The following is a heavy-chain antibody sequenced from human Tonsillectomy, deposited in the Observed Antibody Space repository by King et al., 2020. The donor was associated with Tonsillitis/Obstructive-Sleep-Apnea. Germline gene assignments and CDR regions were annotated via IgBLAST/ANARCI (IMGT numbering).Heavy chain of an antibody. Sequence: VQLVESGGGLVKPGGSLRLSCAASGFTFSDYYMSWIRQAPGKGLEWVSYISRSGSTIYYADSVKGRFNISRDNAKNSLYLQMNSLRAEDTAVYYCAREVCANAYYYYYMDVWGKGTPVTVSS. V-gene: IGHV3-11*01. CDR1: GFTFSDYY. D-gene: IGHD2-8*01. J-gene: IGHJ6*03. CDR3: AREVCANAYYYYYMDV. CDR2: ISRSGSTI.